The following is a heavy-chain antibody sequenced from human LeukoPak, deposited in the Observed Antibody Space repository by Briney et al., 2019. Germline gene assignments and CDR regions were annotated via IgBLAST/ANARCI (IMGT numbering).Heavy chain of an antibody. D-gene: IGHD2-2*01. J-gene: IGHJ6*03. CDR1: GFTFSNYG. V-gene: IGHV3-30*03. CDR2: MSYDGTNK. CDR3: ARGFCSSTSCYPYYYYYMDV. Sequence: PGGSLRLSCAASGFTFSNYGMHWVRQAPGKGLEWVAVMSYDGTNKYYADSVKGRFTVSRDNSKNTLYLQMNSLRAEDTAVYYCARGFCSSTSCYPYYYYYMDVWGKGTTVTVSS.